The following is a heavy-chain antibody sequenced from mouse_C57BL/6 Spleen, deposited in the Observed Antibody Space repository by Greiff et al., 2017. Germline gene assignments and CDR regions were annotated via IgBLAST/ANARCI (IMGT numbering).Heavy chain of an antibody. CDR3: ARSLYYGNYGAMDY. D-gene: IGHD2-1*01. J-gene: IGHJ4*01. Sequence: QVQLQQSGPELVKPGASVKISCKASGYAFSSSWMNWVKQRPGKGLEWIGRIYPGDGDTNYNGKFKGKATLTADKSSSTAYMQLSSLTSEDSAVYCCARSLYYGNYGAMDYWGQGTSVTVSS. CDR1: GYAFSSSW. V-gene: IGHV1-82*01. CDR2: IYPGDGDT.